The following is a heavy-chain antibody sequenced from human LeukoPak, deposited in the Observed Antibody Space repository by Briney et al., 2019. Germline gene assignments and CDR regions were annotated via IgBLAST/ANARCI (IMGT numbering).Heavy chain of an antibody. CDR3: ARDRGSLGGFDY. Sequence: SETLSLTCTVSGGSISGYYWSWIRQPPGKGLDWIGYIYYSGITNYNPSLKSRVTLSVDTSKNQLSLRLSSVTAPDTAVYYCARDRGSLGGFDYWGQGTLVTVSS. V-gene: IGHV4-59*01. CDR2: IYYSGIT. D-gene: IGHD3-16*01. CDR1: GGSISGYY. J-gene: IGHJ4*02.